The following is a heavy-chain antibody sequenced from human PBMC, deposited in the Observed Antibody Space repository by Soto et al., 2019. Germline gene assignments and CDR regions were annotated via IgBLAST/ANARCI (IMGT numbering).Heavy chain of an antibody. CDR3: ARDRITTRGEAVDL. D-gene: IGHD3-16*01. V-gene: IGHV1-69*02. CDR1: GGTCSTYI. Sequence: QVQLVQSGAEVRTPGSSVKVSCKAPGGTCSTYIISWVRQAPGQGLEWMGRIIPIPDITNYAQKFQGRVTVTADSSTSTAYMELTSLKSEDTPVYYWARDRITTRGEAVDLWGQGKMVSVSS. CDR2: IIPIPDIT. J-gene: IGHJ3*01.